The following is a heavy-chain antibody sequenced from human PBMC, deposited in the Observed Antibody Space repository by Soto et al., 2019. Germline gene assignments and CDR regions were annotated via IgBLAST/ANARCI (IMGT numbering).Heavy chain of an antibody. D-gene: IGHD3-10*01. J-gene: IGHJ6*02. CDR1: GFTFSSYS. CDR3: ARDLMVRGSYYYYGMDV. Sequence: GGSLRLSCAASGFTFSSYSMNWVRQAPGKGLEWVSYISSSSSTIYYADSVKGRFTISRDNAKNSLYLQMNSLRAEDTAVYYCARDLMVRGSYYYYGMDVWGQGTTVTVSS. CDR2: ISSSSSTI. V-gene: IGHV3-48*01.